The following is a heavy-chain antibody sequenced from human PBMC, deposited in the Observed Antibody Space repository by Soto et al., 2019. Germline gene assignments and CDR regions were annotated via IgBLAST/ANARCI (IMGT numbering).Heavy chain of an antibody. D-gene: IGHD6-6*01. Sequence: QVHLQESGPGQVKPSETLSLICTVSGGSVTSDNYYWSWIRQPPGRGLDWIGYIFYTGSTNYNPPLTSRVTISISTSRIQFSLKLSSVTAADTVVYYCAREFSNSHEAFDSWGQGSLVTVSS. CDR2: IFYTGST. V-gene: IGHV4-61*01. CDR1: GGSVTSDNYY. CDR3: AREFSNSHEAFDS. J-gene: IGHJ4*02.